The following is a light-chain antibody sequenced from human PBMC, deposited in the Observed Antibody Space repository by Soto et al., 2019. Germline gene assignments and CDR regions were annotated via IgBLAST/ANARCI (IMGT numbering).Light chain of an antibody. CDR2: GTS. V-gene: IGKV3-20*01. J-gene: IGKJ1*01. Sequence: EIVLTQSPGTLSLSPGERATLSCRASQSVSSSYLAWYQQKPGQAPRLLIYGTSSRATAIPDRFSGSGSGTDFTLTISRLEPEVFAVYYCQQYGSSSWTFGQGTKVNIK. CDR1: QSVSSSY. CDR3: QQYGSSSWT.